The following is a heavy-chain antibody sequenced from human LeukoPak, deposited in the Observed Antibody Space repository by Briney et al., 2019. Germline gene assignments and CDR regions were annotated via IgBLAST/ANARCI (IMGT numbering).Heavy chain of an antibody. CDR1: GFTFRSYA. J-gene: IGHJ4*02. CDR2: ISYDGSNK. D-gene: IGHD1-26*01. Sequence: GGSLRLSCAASGFTFRSYAMHWVRQAPGKGLEWVAVISYDGSNKYYADSVKGRFTISRDNSKNTLYLQMNSLRAEDTAVYYCAREGGSYYIYWGQGTLVTVSS. V-gene: IGHV3-30-3*01. CDR3: AREGGSYYIY.